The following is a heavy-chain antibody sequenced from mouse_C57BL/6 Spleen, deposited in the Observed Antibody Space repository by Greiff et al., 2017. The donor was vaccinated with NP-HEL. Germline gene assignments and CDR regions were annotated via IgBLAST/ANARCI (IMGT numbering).Heavy chain of an antibody. Sequence: QVQLQQPGAELVKPGASVKLSCKASGYTFTSYWMHWVKQRPGQGLEWIGMIHPNSGSTNYNEKFKSKATLSVDKSSSTAYMQLSSLTSEDSAVYYCARSGYGSSSYFDYWGQGTTLTVSS. D-gene: IGHD1-1*01. CDR3: ARSGYGSSSYFDY. CDR1: GYTFTSYW. J-gene: IGHJ2*01. V-gene: IGHV1-64*01. CDR2: IHPNSGST.